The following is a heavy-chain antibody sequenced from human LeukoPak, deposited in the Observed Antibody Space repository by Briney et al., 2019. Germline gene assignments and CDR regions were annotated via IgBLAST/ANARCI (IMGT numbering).Heavy chain of an antibody. CDR3: AIDHYPSRAFDI. J-gene: IGHJ3*02. D-gene: IGHD1-26*01. CDR2: IYTSGST. V-gene: IGHV4-4*07. Sequence: SETLSLTCTVSGGSISSYYWSWIRQPAGKGLEWIGRIYTSGSTNYNPSLKSRVTMSVDTSKNQFSLKLSSVTAADTAVYYCAIDHYPSRAFDIWGQGTMVTVSS. CDR1: GGSISSYY.